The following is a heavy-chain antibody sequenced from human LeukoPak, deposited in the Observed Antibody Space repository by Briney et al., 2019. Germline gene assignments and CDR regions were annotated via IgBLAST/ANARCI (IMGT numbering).Heavy chain of an antibody. D-gene: IGHD5-18*01. CDR2: INYSGST. Sequence: SETLSLTCTVSGASISSYYWSWIRQPPGKGLEWIGYINYSGSTNYNPSLKSRVTISVDTSKNQFSLKLSSVTAADTAVYYCARSPTKGGYSYGYIDYWGRGTLVTVSS. J-gene: IGHJ4*02. V-gene: IGHV4-59*08. CDR1: GASISSYY. CDR3: ARSPTKGGYSYGYIDY.